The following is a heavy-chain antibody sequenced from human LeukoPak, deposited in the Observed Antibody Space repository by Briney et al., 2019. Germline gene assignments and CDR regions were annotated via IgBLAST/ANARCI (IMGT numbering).Heavy chain of an antibody. V-gene: IGHV3-7*01. CDR2: INQDGGTT. J-gene: IGHJ6*03. Sequence: GGALRLPFAGPGITFRWLLISWVRPAPGRGPEWGANINQDGGTTYYVASVKGRFTISRDNAKNSLSLQMSSLRAEDTAVYYCTKDRQGPNQYHMDVWGKGTTVTVSS. CDR1: GITFRWLL. CDR3: TKDRQGPNQYHMDV.